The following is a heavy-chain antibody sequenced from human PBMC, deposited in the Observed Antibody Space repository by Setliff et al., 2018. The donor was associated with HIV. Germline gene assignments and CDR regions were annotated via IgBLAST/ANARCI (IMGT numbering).Heavy chain of an antibody. D-gene: IGHD6-13*01. Sequence: GGSLRLSCAASGFIFSSYAMHWVRQAPGKGLEWVSVINGGTTTYYADSVKGRFTISRDNSKNTLFLQMNSLRPEDTAVYYCARDCRVGWVFTYGMDVWGQGTLVTVSS. J-gene: IGHJ6*02. V-gene: IGHV3-NL1*01. CDR1: GFIFSSYA. CDR3: ARDCRVGWVFTYGMDV. CDR2: INGGTTT.